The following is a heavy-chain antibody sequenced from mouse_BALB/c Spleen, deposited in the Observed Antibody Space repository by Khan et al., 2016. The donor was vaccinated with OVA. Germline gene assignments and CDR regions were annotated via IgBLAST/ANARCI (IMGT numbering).Heavy chain of an antibody. J-gene: IGHJ4*01. CDR1: GFTFSSFG. CDR2: ISSGSSTI. V-gene: IGHV5-17*02. CDR3: ARRGSDYAMDY. Sequence: EVELVESGGGLVQPGGSRKLSCAASGFTFSSFGMHWVRQAPEKGLEWVAYISSGSSTIYYADTVKGRFNISRDNPKNTLFLQMTSLSSEDTAMYYCARRGSDYAMDYWGRGTSVTVSS.